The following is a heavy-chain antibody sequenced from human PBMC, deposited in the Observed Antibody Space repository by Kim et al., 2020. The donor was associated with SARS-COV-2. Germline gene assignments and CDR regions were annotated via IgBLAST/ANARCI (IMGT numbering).Heavy chain of an antibody. CDR3: ARGLQLWAYYFDY. V-gene: IGHV4-34*01. Sequence: SETLSLTCAVYGGSFSGYYWSWIRQPPGKGLVWIGEINHSGSTNYNPSLKSRVTISVDTSKNQFSLKLSSVTAADTAVYYCARGLQLWAYYFDYWGQGTLVTVSS. J-gene: IGHJ4*02. CDR2: INHSGST. D-gene: IGHD5-18*01. CDR1: GGSFSGYY.